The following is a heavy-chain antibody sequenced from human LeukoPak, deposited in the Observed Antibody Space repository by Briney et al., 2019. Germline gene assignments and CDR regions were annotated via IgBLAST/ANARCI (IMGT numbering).Heavy chain of an antibody. CDR1: GGSFIGLF. J-gene: IGHJ4*02. V-gene: IGHV4-59*11. CDR2: IYYSGST. CDR3: ARDEV. Sequence: RTSETLSITCTVSGGSFIGLFWSWIRKPPGRGLEWIGYIYYSGSTNYNPSLKSRVTISVDTSKNQFSLKLSSVTAADTAVYYCARDEVWGQGTLVTVSS.